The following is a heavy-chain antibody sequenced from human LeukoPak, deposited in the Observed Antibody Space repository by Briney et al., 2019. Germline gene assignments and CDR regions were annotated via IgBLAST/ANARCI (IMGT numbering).Heavy chain of an antibody. CDR1: GFTFSSYS. J-gene: IGHJ4*02. CDR3: ANVSPHVPIVGATTSDY. D-gene: IGHD1-26*01. V-gene: IGHV3-21*01. Sequence: GGSLRLSCAASGFTFSSYSMNWVRQAPGKGLEWVSSISSSSSYIYYADSVKGRFTISRDNAKNSLYLQMNSLRAEDTAVYYCANVSPHVPIVGATTSDYWGQGTLVTVSS. CDR2: ISSSSSYI.